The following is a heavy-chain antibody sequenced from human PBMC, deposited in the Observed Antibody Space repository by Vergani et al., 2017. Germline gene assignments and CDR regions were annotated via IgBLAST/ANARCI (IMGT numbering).Heavy chain of an antibody. CDR1: GGSISSSNW. V-gene: IGHV4-4*02. CDR2: IYHSGST. J-gene: IGHJ4*02. Sequence: QVQLQESGPGLVKPSGTLSLTCAVSGGSISSSNWWSWVRQPPGKGLEWIGEIYHSGSTNYNPSLKSRVTISVDKSKNQFLRKLSSVTAADTAGYYCARVWRYQLLSSFDYWGQGTLVTVSS. D-gene: IGHD2-2*01. CDR3: ARVWRYQLLSSFDY.